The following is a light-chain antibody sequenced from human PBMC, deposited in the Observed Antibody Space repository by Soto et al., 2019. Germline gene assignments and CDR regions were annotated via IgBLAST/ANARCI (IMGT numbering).Light chain of an antibody. Sequence: DIVLTQSPDSLAVSLGERATINCKSSQTVLYSSNIKNYLAWYQQKPGQPPKLLLYWAFTRESGVPDRFSGSGSGTDFTLTISNLQAEDVAVYYCQQYYNTPWTFGQGTKVEIK. CDR1: QTVLYSSNIKNY. V-gene: IGKV4-1*01. CDR3: QQYYNTPWT. J-gene: IGKJ1*01. CDR2: WAF.